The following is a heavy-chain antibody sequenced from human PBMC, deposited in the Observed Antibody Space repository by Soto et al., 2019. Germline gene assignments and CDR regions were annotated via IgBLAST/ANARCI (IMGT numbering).Heavy chain of an antibody. CDR3: AKDMKWGGMTTIHYFDS. CDR1: GFTVDDYA. V-gene: IGHV3-9*01. Sequence: DVQLVESGGGLVQPGRSLRLSCAASGFTVDDYAMHWVRQAPGKGLEWVSGISWNSETIDYADSVKGRFTISRDNAKSSLFLQMNSLRPDDTALYYCAKDMKWGGMTTIHYFDSWGQGILVTVSS. CDR2: ISWNSETI. D-gene: IGHD4-17*01. J-gene: IGHJ4*02.